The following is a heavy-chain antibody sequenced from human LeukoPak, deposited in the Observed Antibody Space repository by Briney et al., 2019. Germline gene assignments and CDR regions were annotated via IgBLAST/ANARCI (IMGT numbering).Heavy chain of an antibody. CDR1: GGSISSYY. J-gene: IGHJ6*03. V-gene: IGHV4-4*07. CDR3: AREASPYYYYYMDV. Sequence: SQTLSLTCTVSGGSISSYYWSWIRQPAGKGLEWIGRIYTSGSTNYNPSLKSRVTISVDTSKNQFSLKLSSVTAADTAVYYCAREASPYYYYYMDVWGKGTTVTVSS. CDR2: IYTSGST.